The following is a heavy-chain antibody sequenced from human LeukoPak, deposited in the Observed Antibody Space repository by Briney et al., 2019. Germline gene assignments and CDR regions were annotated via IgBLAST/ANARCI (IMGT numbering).Heavy chain of an antibody. J-gene: IGHJ4*02. D-gene: IGHD1-26*01. Sequence: PSETLSLTCTVSGYSISSGNYYWGWIRQPPGKGLEWIGTTYYSGNTYYKPSLMSRVTISIDTSKNDFSLKVTSVTAADTAMHYCALLGNSGSYVESWGQGTLVTVSS. CDR3: ALLGNSGSYVES. CDR1: GYSISSGNYY. CDR2: TYYSGNT. V-gene: IGHV4-39*07.